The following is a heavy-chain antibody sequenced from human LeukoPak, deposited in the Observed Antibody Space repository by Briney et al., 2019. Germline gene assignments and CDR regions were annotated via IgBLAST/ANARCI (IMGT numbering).Heavy chain of an antibody. J-gene: IGHJ4*02. CDR2: IYNSGST. CDR1: GGSISSVTYY. V-gene: IGHV4-39*01. CDR3: ARHPALDQFDY. Sequence: SETLSLTCTVSGGSISSVTYYWGWIRQPPGKGLEWIGSIYNSGSTYYHPSLKSRVTLSVDTPKNHFYLKLTSVTAADTAVYHCARHPALDQFDYWGQGTLVTVSS. D-gene: IGHD2-2*01.